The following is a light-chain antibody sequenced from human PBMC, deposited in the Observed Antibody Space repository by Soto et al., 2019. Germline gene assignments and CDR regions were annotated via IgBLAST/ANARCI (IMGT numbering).Light chain of an antibody. Sequence: ETRMTESPSTLCASVGDIVTISCRASQSVSNWFAWYQQKPGTAPKVLIYPASNLQSGVPSRFSGSGSGTEFTLTISILQPDDFATYYCQQYNSYSFGQGTKVDI. J-gene: IGKJ1*01. CDR2: PAS. CDR3: QQYNSYS. CDR1: QSVSNW. V-gene: IGKV1-5*01.